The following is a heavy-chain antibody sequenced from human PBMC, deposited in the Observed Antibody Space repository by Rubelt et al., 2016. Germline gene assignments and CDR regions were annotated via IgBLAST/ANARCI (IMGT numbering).Heavy chain of an antibody. J-gene: IGHJ4*02. V-gene: IGHV4-59*01. CDR2: IYYSGST. CDR3: ARDHSSGSYFDY. D-gene: IGHD1-26*01. Sequence: QVQLQQWGAGLLKPSETLSLTCTVSGGSISSYYWSWIRQPPGKGLEWIGYIYYSGSTNYNPSLKSRVTISVDTSKNQFSLKLSSVTAADTAVYYCARDHSSGSYFDYWGQGTLVTVSS. CDR1: GGSISSYY.